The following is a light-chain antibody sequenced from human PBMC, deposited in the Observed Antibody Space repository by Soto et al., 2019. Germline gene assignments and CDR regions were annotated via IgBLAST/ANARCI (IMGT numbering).Light chain of an antibody. CDR1: SSNIGSNT. Sequence: QSVLTQPPSASGTPGQRVTIFCSGSSSNIGSNTVNWYQQLPGTAPKLLIYSNNQRPSGVPDRFSGSKSGTSASLAISGLQSEDEDDYYCAAWDDSLNVYVVFGGGTKLTVL. CDR3: AAWDDSLNVYVV. J-gene: IGLJ2*01. CDR2: SNN. V-gene: IGLV1-44*01.